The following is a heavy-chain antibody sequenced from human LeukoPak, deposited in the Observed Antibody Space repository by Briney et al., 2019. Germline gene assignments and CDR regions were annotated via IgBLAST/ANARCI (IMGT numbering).Heavy chain of an antibody. J-gene: IGHJ4*02. CDR2: IYYSGST. CDR3: ARRNGQDIVATFRRRYYFDY. CDR1: GGSISSSSYY. D-gene: IGHD5-12*01. V-gene: IGHV4-39*07. Sequence: SETLSLTCTVSGGSISSSSYYWGWIRQPPGKGLEWMGSIYYSGSTYYNPSLKSRVTISVDTSKNQFSLKLSSVTAADTAVYYCARRNGQDIVATFRRRYYFDYWGQGTLVTVSS.